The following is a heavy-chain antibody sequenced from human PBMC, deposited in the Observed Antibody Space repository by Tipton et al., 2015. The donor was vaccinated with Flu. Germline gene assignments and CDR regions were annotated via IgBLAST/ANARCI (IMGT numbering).Heavy chain of an antibody. Sequence: TLSLTCTVSGGSVSSGSYYWSWIRQPPGKGLEWIGYIYYSGSTNYNPSLKSRVTISVDTSKNQFSLKLSSVTAADTAVYYCARDSGWLPLGWFDPWGQGTLVTVSS. J-gene: IGHJ5*02. CDR1: GGSVSSGSYY. D-gene: IGHD5-24*01. CDR3: ARDSGWLPLGWFDP. CDR2: IYYSGST. V-gene: IGHV4-61*01.